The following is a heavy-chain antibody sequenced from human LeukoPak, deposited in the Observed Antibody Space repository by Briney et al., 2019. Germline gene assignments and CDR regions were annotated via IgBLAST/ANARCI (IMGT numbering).Heavy chain of an antibody. V-gene: IGHV3-30*18. CDR2: ISYDGSNK. D-gene: IGHD6-19*01. CDR1: GFTFSSYG. CDR3: AKEWYSSGWGFDH. J-gene: IGHJ4*02. Sequence: GRSLRLSCAASGFTFSSYGMHWVRQAPGKGLEWVAVISYDGSNKYYADSVKGRFTISRDNSKNTLYLQMNSLRAEDTAVYYCAKEWYSSGWGFDHWGQGTLASVSS.